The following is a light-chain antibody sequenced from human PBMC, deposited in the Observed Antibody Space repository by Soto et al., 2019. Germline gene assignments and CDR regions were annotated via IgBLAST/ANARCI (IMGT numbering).Light chain of an antibody. CDR2: GAS. CDR1: QSVSSN. V-gene: IGKV3-20*01. CDR3: QQYGSSGT. J-gene: IGKJ1*01. Sequence: IVMTQSPATLSVSPGERGTLSCRASQSVSSNLAWYQQKPGQAPRLLIYGASNRATGIPDRFSGSGSGTDFTLTISRLEPEDFAVYYCQQYGSSGTFGQGTKVDIK.